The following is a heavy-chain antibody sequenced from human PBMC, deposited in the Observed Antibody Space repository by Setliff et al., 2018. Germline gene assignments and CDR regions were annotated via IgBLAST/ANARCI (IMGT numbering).Heavy chain of an antibody. V-gene: IGHV1-24*01. CDR2: FDPEDGET. D-gene: IGHD5-18*01. CDR1: GYRLIEVS. CDR3: ATSVSWIQLVLYPQGHPEPFDY. J-gene: IGHJ4*02. Sequence: GASVKVSCKVSGYRLIEVSMHWVRQAPGKGLEWMGGFDPEDGETIYAQKFQGRVTMTEDTSTDTAYMELSSLRSEDTAVYYCATSVSWIQLVLYPQGHPEPFDYWGQGTLVTVSS.